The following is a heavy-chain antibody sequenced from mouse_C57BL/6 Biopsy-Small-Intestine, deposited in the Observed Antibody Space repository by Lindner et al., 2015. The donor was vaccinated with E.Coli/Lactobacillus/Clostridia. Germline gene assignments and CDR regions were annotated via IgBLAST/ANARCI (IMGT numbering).Heavy chain of an antibody. CDR3: ATSVTFYYDNSGFYYNY. J-gene: IGHJ4*01. D-gene: IGHD2-1*01. Sequence: SVKVSCKVSGYTLTDLSIHWVRQAPGKGLEWMGGPDPEDGETIYAQKFQGRVTMTEDTSADTAYMELSSLRSEDTAVYYCATSVTFYYDNSGFYYNYWGQGTLVTVSS. CDR2: PDPEDGET. V-gene: IGHV14-2*02. CDR1: GYTLTDLS.